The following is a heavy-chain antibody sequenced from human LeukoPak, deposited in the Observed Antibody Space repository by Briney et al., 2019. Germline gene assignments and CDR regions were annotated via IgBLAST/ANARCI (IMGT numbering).Heavy chain of an antibody. CDR1: GFTFSNYW. V-gene: IGHV3-7*01. CDR3: ARDLRGYDSDY. D-gene: IGHD5-12*01. J-gene: IGHJ4*02. Sequence: GGSLRLSCSASGFTFSNYWMSWVRQAPGKGLEWVATIKQDGSEKYYVDSVKGRFTISRDNAKNSLYLQMNSLRAEDTAVYYCARDLRGYDSDYWGQGTLVTVSS. CDR2: IKQDGSEK.